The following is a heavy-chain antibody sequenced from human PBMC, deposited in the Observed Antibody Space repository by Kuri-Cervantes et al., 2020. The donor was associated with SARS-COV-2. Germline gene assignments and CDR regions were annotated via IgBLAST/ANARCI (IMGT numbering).Heavy chain of an antibody. Sequence: ASVKVSCKASGYTFTGYYMHWVRQAPGQGLEWMGWINPNSGGTNYAQKFQGWVTMTRDTSLSTAYMELSRLRSDDTAFYYCVRGEGVRGLMVMFRWRGAGPLDFWGQGSPVTVSS. V-gene: IGHV1-2*04. CDR2: INPNSGGT. CDR3: VRGEGVRGLMVMFRWRGAGPLDF. D-gene: IGHD3-10*01. CDR1: GYTFTGYY. J-gene: IGHJ4*02.